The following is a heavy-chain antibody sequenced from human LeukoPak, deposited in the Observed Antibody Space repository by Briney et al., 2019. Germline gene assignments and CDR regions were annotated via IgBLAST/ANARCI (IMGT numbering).Heavy chain of an antibody. V-gene: IGHV1-2*02. CDR2: INPNSGGT. CDR1: GYIFTGYY. D-gene: IGHD2-15*01. Sequence: ASVKVSCKASGYIFTGYYIHWVRQAPGQGLEWMGWINPNSGGTNFAQKFQGRVTMTRDTPVSTAYMELSRLTSDDTAVYYCARDQGGYCIEDSCLNDLDFWGQGTLVTVSS. CDR3: ARDQGGYCIEDSCLNDLDF. J-gene: IGHJ4*02.